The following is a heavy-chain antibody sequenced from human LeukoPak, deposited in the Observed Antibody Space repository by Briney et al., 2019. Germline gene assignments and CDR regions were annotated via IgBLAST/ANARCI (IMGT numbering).Heavy chain of an antibody. CDR3: AAYGDQPLDY. V-gene: IGHV3-23*01. CDR2: ISGSGGST. D-gene: IGHD4-17*01. J-gene: IGHJ4*02. CDR1: GFTFSTHE. Sequence: PGGSLRLSCVASGFTFSTHEMSWVRQAPGKGLEWVSAISGSGGSTYYADSVKGRFTISRDNSKNTLYLQMNSLRAEDTAVYYCAAYGDQPLDYWGQGTLVTVSS.